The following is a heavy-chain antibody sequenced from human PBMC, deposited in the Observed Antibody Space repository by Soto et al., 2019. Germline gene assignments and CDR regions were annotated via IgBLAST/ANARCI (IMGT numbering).Heavy chain of an antibody. CDR3: VRDSTIFGVVNDAFDI. CDR2: IWYDGSNK. V-gene: IGHV3-33*01. Sequence: GGSLRLSCAASGFTFSSYGMHWVRQAPGKGLEWVAVIWYDGSNKYYADSVKGRFTISRDNSKNTLYLQMNSLRAEDTAVYYCVRDSTIFGVVNDAFDIWGQGTMVTVSS. D-gene: IGHD3-3*01. CDR1: GFTFSSYG. J-gene: IGHJ3*02.